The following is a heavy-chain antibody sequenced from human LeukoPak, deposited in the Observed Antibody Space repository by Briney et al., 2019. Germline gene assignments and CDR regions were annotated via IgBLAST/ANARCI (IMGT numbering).Heavy chain of an antibody. CDR2: INTYSGAT. J-gene: IGHJ6*03. Sequence: ASVKVSCKASGYTFTDYYMHWVRQAPGQGLEWMGCINTYSGATNYAQKFQDRVTIARDTPINTVYLEFTRLRSDDAAVYYCARGLRSGFYMDVWGKGATVTVPS. D-gene: IGHD3/OR15-3a*01. CDR3: ARGLRSGFYMDV. V-gene: IGHV1-2*02. CDR1: GYTFTDYY.